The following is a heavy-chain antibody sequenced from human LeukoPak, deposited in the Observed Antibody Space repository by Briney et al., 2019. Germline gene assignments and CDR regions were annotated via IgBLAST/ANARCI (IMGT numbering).Heavy chain of an antibody. D-gene: IGHD1-26*01. V-gene: IGHV4-59*01. CDR3: ARDLGLRFDP. J-gene: IGHJ5*02. Sequence: PSETLSLTCTVSGGSISSYYWSWIWQPPGKGLEWIGYIYYSGSTNYNPSLKSRVTISVDTSKNQFSLKLSSVTAADTAVYYCARDLGLRFDPWGQGTLVTVSS. CDR2: IYYSGST. CDR1: GGSISSYY.